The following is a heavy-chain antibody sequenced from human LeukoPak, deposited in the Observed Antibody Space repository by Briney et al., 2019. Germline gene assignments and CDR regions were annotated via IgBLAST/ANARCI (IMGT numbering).Heavy chain of an antibody. J-gene: IGHJ4*02. V-gene: IGHV3-7*01. CDR3: VRGFYYGSSGYYLDY. Sequence: GGSLRLSCAASGITFSSYWMSWVRQAPGKGLEWVANIKEDGSEKYYVDSVKGRFTISRDNAKNSLYLQMNSLRAEDTAVYYCVRGFYYGSSGYYLDYWGQGTLVTVSS. CDR2: IKEDGSEK. CDR1: GITFSSYW. D-gene: IGHD3-22*01.